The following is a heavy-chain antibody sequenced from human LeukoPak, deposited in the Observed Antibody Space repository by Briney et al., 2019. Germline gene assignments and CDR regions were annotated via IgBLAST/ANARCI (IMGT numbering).Heavy chain of an antibody. CDR1: GGSFSGYY. J-gene: IGHJ4*02. V-gene: IGHV4-34*01. CDR3: ARLKDWDYWTRTLDY. Sequence: SETLSLTCAVYGGSFSGYYWSWIRQPPGKGLEWIGEINHSGSTNYNPSLKSRVTISVDTSKNQFSLKLSSVTAADTAVYYCARLKDWDYWTRTLDYWGQGTLVTVSS. D-gene: IGHD1-7*01. CDR2: INHSGST.